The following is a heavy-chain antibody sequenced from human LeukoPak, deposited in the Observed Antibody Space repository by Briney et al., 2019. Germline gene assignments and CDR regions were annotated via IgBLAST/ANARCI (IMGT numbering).Heavy chain of an antibody. V-gene: IGHV1-8*01. CDR2: MNPNSGNT. Sequence: ASVKVSCKASGYTFTSYDINWVRQATGQGLEWMGWMNPNSGNTGYARKFQGRVTMTRNTSISTAYMELSSLRSEDTAVYYCARVAYDYGDYAGWDYYYYGMDVWGQGTTVTVSS. D-gene: IGHD4-17*01. CDR3: ARVAYDYGDYAGWDYYYYGMDV. CDR1: GYTFTSYD. J-gene: IGHJ6*02.